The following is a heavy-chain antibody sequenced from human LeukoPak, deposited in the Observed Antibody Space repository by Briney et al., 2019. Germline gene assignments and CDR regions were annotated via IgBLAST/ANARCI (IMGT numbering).Heavy chain of an antibody. CDR2: ISASGGTT. CDR3: AKEPREYCSSTSCPNWFDS. J-gene: IGHJ5*01. D-gene: IGHD2-2*01. CDR1: GFTFNNYA. V-gene: IGHV3-23*01. Sequence: GGSLRLSCAASGFTFNNYAMSWVRQAPGKGLEWVSAISASGGTTYYADSVKGRFTISRDNSKKIVFMQMNSLTAEDRDVYYCAKEPREYCSSTSCPNWFDSWGQGTLVTVSS.